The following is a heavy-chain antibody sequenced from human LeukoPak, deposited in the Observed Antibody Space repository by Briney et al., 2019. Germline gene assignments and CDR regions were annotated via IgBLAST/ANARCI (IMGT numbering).Heavy chain of an antibody. D-gene: IGHD6-13*01. V-gene: IGHV3-23*01. Sequence: GGPLRLSCAASGFTFSSYAMSWVRQAPGKGLEWVSAISGSGGSTYYADSVKGRFTISRDNSKNTLYLQMNSLRAEDTAVYYCAKDRIAAAGTSWFDPWGQGTLVTVSS. CDR3: AKDRIAAAGTSWFDP. CDR1: GFTFSSYA. J-gene: IGHJ5*02. CDR2: ISGSGGST.